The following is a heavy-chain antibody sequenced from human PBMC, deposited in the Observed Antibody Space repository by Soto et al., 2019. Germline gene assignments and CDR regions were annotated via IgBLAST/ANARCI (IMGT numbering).Heavy chain of an antibody. D-gene: IGHD3-10*01. Sequence: QVQLQESGPGLVKPSETLSLTCTVSGGSISSYYWSWIRQPPGKGLEWIGYIYYSGSTNYNPSLKSRVTISVDTSKNQFSLKLSSVTAADTAVYYCARGELWFGELSYYDYWGQGTLVTVSS. J-gene: IGHJ4*02. CDR1: GGSISSYY. CDR2: IYYSGST. V-gene: IGHV4-59*01. CDR3: ARGELWFGELSYYDY.